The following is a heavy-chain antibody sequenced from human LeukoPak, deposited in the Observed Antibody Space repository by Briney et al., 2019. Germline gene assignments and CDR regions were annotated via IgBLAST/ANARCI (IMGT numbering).Heavy chain of an antibody. J-gene: IGHJ4*02. CDR2: INGGNGNT. Sequence: GASVKVSCKASGYSFTDYFLHWVRQAPGQGLEWMGWINGGNGNTQYSQKFQGRVTITRDTSASTAYMELSSLRSEDTAVYYCARAGDSSGYYYEYFDYWGQGTLVTVSS. CDR1: GYSFTDYF. V-gene: IGHV1/OR15-3*02. CDR3: ARAGDSSGYYYEYFDY. D-gene: IGHD3-22*01.